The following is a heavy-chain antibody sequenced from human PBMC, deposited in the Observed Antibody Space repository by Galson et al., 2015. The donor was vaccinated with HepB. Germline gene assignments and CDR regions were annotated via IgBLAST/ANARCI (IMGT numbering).Heavy chain of an antibody. V-gene: IGHV3-30*18. CDR2: ISYDGSNK. CDR3: AKDLDPVSMITFGGLGY. CDR1: GFTFSSYG. D-gene: IGHD3-16*01. J-gene: IGHJ4*02. Sequence: SLRLSCAASGFTFSSYGMHWVRQAPGKGLEWVAVISYDGSNKYYADSVKGRFTISRDNSKNTLYLQMNSLRAEDTAVYYCAKDLDPVSMITFGGLGYWGQGTLVTVSS.